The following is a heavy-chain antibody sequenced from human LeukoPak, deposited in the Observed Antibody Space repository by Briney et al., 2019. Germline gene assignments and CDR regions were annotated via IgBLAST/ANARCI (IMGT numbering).Heavy chain of an antibody. CDR1: GFTFTSYA. CDR3: AKVRSGYCSGGTCYGWLDP. CDR2: ISGSGGST. V-gene: IGHV3-23*01. Sequence: KTGGSLRLSCSASGFTFTSYAMSWVRQAPGKGLEWVSAISGSGGSTYYADSVEGRFTISRDNSKNTLYLQMHSLRAEDTAVYYCAKVRSGYCSGGTCYGWLDPWGLGTLVTVSS. D-gene: IGHD2-15*01. J-gene: IGHJ5*02.